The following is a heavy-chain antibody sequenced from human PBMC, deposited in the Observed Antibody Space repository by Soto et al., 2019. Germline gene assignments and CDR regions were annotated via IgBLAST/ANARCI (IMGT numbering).Heavy chain of an antibody. Sequence: ASVKVSCKASGYTFTSYDINWVRQATGQGLEWMGWMNPNSGNTGYAQKFQGRVTMTRNTSISTAYMELSSLRSEDTVVYYCARLRGYVVVVPAADDYYYYMDVWGKGTTVTVSS. J-gene: IGHJ6*03. CDR2: MNPNSGNT. D-gene: IGHD2-2*01. CDR3: ARLRGYVVVVPAADDYYYYMDV. CDR1: GYTFTSYD. V-gene: IGHV1-8*01.